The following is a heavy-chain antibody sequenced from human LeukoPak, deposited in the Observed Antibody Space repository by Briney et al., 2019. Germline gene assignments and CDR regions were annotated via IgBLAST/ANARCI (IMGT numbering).Heavy chain of an antibody. Sequence: PGGSLRLSCAASGFIFSDYWMSWVRQGPGKGLERVAIIKQDGTEKFYVDSVKGRFTISRDDAENSLYLQMNSLRVEDTAVYYCARVLRSYCCAFDIWGQGTMVTVSS. D-gene: IGHD3-16*02. CDR1: GFIFSDYW. CDR3: ARVLRSYCCAFDI. V-gene: IGHV3-7*01. J-gene: IGHJ3*02. CDR2: IKQDGTEK.